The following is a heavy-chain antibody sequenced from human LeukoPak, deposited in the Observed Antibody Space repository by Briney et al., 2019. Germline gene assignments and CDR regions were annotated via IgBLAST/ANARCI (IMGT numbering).Heavy chain of an antibody. J-gene: IGHJ4*02. V-gene: IGHV4-4*07. CDR1: GGSISSYY. Sequence: SETLSLTCTVSGGSISSYYWSWIRQPAGKGLEWIGRIYTSGSTNYNPSLKSRVTMSVDTSKNQFSLKLSSVTAADTAVYYCARGSLQVAGTTFDYWGQGTLVTVSS. CDR2: IYTSGST. D-gene: IGHD6-19*01. CDR3: ARGSLQVAGTTFDY.